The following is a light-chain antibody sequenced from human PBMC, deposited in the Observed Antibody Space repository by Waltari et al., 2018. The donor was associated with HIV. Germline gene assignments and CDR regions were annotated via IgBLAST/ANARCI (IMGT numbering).Light chain of an antibody. J-gene: IGLJ3*02. V-gene: IGLV2-8*01. CDR3: NSYAGSNNWV. CDR1: SSDVAGSTY. CDR2: EFN. Sequence: QSALPHPPSASGSPGQSVTISCPGTSSDVAGSTYYSWYQQPPAKAPNLMIYEFNKRPSGVPDRFSGSKSANTASLTVSGLQADDEADHYCNSYAGSNNWVFGGRTKLTVL.